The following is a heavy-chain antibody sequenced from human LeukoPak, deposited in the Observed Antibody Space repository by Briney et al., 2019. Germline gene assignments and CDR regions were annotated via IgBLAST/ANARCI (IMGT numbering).Heavy chain of an antibody. CDR3: ARVYYGSGSLHYYYYYMDV. V-gene: IGHV3-53*01. J-gene: IGHJ6*03. CDR2: IYSGGRT. D-gene: IGHD3-10*01. CDR1: GFTFSISA. Sequence: GGSLRLSCAASGFTFSISAMSWVRQAPGKGLEWVSVIYSGGRTYYADSVKGRFTISRDNSKNTLYLQMNSLRAEDTAVYYCARVYYGSGSLHYYYYYMDVWGKGATVTISS.